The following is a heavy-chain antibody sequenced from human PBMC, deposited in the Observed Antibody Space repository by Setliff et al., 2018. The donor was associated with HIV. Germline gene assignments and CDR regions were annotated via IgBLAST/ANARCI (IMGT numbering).Heavy chain of an antibody. CDR3: ARAPKYTSTWGVRTYNWFDP. Sequence: PGGSLRLSCAASGFTFSSYWMSWVRQAPGKGLGWVANIKQDGSENYYVDSVTGRFTITRDNAKNSLYLQMNSLRAEDTAVYYCARAPKYTSTWGVRTYNWFDPWGQGTLVTVSS. V-gene: IGHV3-7*01. CDR1: GFTFSSYW. CDR2: IKQDGSEN. D-gene: IGHD6-13*01. J-gene: IGHJ5*02.